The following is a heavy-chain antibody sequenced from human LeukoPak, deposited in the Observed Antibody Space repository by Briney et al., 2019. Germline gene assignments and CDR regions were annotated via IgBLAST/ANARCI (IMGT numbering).Heavy chain of an antibody. CDR2: IYKDGST. J-gene: IGHJ4*02. CDR1: GFAVSNNY. Sequence: GGSLRLSCAASGFAVSNNYMTWVRQAPGKGLEGVSVIYKDGSTYYADSVKGRFTISRDNSKNTVYLQMNSLRAEDTAVYYCARGYCSGRSCYMWYSDYWGQGTLVTVSS. CDR3: ARGYCSGRSCYMWYSDY. D-gene: IGHD2-15*01. V-gene: IGHV3-53*01.